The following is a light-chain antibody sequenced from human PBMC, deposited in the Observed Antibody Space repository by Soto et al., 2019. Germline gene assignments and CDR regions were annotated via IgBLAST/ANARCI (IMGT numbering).Light chain of an antibody. Sequence: EIVLTQSPDTLSLSPGERATLSCRASQSVSSSYLAWYQQKPGQAPRLLIYGVSSRATGIPHRFSGSGSGTDFALTITRLEPEDFAVYYCQQYGSSPPYTFGQGTKLEIK. V-gene: IGKV3-20*01. CDR2: GVS. J-gene: IGKJ2*01. CDR3: QQYGSSPPYT. CDR1: QSVSSSY.